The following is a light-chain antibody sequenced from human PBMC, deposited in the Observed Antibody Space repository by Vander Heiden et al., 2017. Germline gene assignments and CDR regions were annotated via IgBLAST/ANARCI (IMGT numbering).Light chain of an antibody. CDR2: VNRDGSH. J-gene: IGLJ2*01. V-gene: IGLV4-69*02. CDR1: SGHSYYT. Sequence: QPMLTQSPSTSASLGASVKLTCTLDSGHSYYTIAWHHQRPQKGPRYLMKVNRDGSHTKGDGIPDRFSGSSSGAERFLTISGLQSDDEADYYCQTWGPGIRVFGGGTKLTVL. CDR3: QTWGPGIRV.